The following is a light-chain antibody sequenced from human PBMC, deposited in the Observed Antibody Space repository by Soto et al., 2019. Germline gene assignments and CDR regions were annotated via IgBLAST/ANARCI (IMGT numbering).Light chain of an antibody. CDR3: AAWDGSLNGVV. V-gene: IGLV2-11*01. Sequence: QSALTQPRSVSASPGQSVSISCTGTNSDVGGYNYVSWYQHHPGKAPKLMISHVNKRPSGVPDRFSGSKSGNTASLTISGLQAEDEADYYCAAWDGSLNGVVFGGGTKLTVL. J-gene: IGLJ2*01. CDR1: NSDVGGYNY. CDR2: HVN.